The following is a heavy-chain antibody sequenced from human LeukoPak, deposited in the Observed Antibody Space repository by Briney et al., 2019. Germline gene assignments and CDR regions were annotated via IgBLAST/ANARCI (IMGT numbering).Heavy chain of an antibody. CDR1: GYTFISYY. Sequence: ASVTVSCTASGYTFISYYMHWVRQAPGQGLEWMGIINTSGGSTSYAQKFQDRVSMTRDTSTSTVYLELSSLKSEDTAVYYCAREDVVLVDAVRYYYYGMDVWGQGTTVTVSS. CDR3: AREDVVLVDAVRYYYYGMDV. CDR2: INTSGGST. V-gene: IGHV1-46*01. J-gene: IGHJ6*02. D-gene: IGHD2-8*01.